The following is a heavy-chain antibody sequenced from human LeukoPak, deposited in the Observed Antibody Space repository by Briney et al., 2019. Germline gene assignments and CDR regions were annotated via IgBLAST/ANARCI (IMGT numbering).Heavy chain of an antibody. CDR3: ARESYCGGDCSDYYYYGMDV. V-gene: IGHV3-7*01. CDR2: IKQDGSEK. Sequence: GGSLRLSCAASGFTFSSYWMSWVRQAPGKGLEWVANIKQDGSEKYYVDSVKGRFTISRDNAKNSLYLQTNSLRAEDTAVYYCARESYCGGDCSDYYYYGMDVWGQGTTVTVSS. CDR1: GFTFSSYW. J-gene: IGHJ6*02. D-gene: IGHD2-21*02.